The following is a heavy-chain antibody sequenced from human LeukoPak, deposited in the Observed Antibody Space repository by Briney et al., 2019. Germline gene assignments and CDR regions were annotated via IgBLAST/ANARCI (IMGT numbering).Heavy chain of an antibody. J-gene: IGHJ6*02. V-gene: IGHV3-7*01. CDR1: GFTFSSYW. CDR3: ARVGYYGSPSPYYYYYGMDV. Sequence: PGGSLRLSCAASGFTFSSYWMSWVRQAPGKGLEWVANIKQDGSEKYYVDSVKGRFTISRDNAKNSLYLQMNSLRAEDTAVYYCARVGYYGSPSPYYYYYGMDVWGQGTTVTVSS. CDR2: IKQDGSEK. D-gene: IGHD3-10*01.